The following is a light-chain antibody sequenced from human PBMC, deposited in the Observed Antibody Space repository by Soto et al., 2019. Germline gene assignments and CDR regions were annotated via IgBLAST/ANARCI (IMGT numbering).Light chain of an antibody. CDR2: EVS. CDR1: SSDVGAYNY. CDR3: SSCAGSKTLRV. V-gene: IGLV2-8*01. J-gene: IGLJ2*01. Sequence: QSALSQPPSASGSPGQSVTISCTGTSSDVGAYNYVSWYQQHPGKAPKLLIYEVSKRPSGVPDRFSGSKSGNTASLTVSGLQAEDDADYYCSSCAGSKTLRVFGGGTKLTVL.